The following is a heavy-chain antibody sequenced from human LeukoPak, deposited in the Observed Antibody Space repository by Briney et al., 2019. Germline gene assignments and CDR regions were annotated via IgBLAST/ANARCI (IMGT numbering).Heavy chain of an antibody. D-gene: IGHD5-18*01. CDR2: IKQDGSEK. Sequence: GGSLRLSCAASGFTFSNYWMSWVRQAPGKGLEWVANIKQDGSEKYYVDSVKGRFTISRDNSKNTLYLQMNSLRAEDTAVYYCARVAIRGYSYGYGAYFDYWGQGTLVTVSS. V-gene: IGHV3-7*01. J-gene: IGHJ4*02. CDR1: GFTFSNYW. CDR3: ARVAIRGYSYGYGAYFDY.